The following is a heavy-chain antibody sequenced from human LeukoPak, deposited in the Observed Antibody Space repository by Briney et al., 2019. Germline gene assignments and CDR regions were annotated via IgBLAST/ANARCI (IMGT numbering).Heavy chain of an antibody. D-gene: IGHD5-12*01. CDR3: ARMATTYYYYYYYMDV. V-gene: IGHV4-4*07. J-gene: IGHJ6*03. Sequence: SETLSLTCTVSGGSISSYYWSWIRQPAGKGLEWIGRIYTSGSTNYNPSLKSRVTMSVDTSKNQFSLKLSSVTAADTAVYYCARMATTYYYYYYYMDVWGKGTTVTVS. CDR1: GGSISSYY. CDR2: IYTSGST.